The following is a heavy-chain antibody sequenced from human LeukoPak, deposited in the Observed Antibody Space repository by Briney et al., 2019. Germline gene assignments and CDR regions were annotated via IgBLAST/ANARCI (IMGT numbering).Heavy chain of an antibody. V-gene: IGHV3-30-3*01. Sequence: GGSLRLSCAASGFTFSSYAMHWVRQAPGKGLEWVAVISYDGSNKYYADSVKGRFTISRDNSKNTLYLQMNSLRAEDTAVYYCARGQEFMAGTPYYYYGMDVWGQGTTVTVSS. CDR1: GFTFSSYA. D-gene: IGHD6-19*01. CDR2: ISYDGSNK. CDR3: ARGQEFMAGTPYYYYGMDV. J-gene: IGHJ6*02.